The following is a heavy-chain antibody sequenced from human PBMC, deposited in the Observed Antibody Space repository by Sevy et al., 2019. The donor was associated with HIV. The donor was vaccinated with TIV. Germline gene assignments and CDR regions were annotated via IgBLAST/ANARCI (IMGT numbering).Heavy chain of an antibody. CDR2: ISSSGSTI. CDR1: GFTFSSYE. J-gene: IGHJ5*02. V-gene: IGHV3-48*03. CDR3: AKDQPTFDP. Sequence: GGSLRLSCAASGFTFSSYEMNWVRQAPGKGLEWVSYISSSGSTIYYADSVKGRFTISRDNSKNTLYLQMNSLRAEDTAVYYCAKDQPTFDPWGQGTLVTVSS.